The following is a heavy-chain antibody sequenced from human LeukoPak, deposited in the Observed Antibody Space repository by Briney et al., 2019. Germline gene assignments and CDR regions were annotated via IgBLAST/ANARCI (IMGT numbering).Heavy chain of an antibody. Sequence: PSQTLSLTCTVSGGSISSGGYYWSWIRQHPGKGVEWIGYIYYSGSTYYNPSLKSQVTISVDTSKNQFSLKLSSVTAADTAVYYCARDFVRGGDQGHLKHAFDIWGQGTMVTVSS. D-gene: IGHD2-21*02. V-gene: IGHV4-31*01. CDR3: ARDFVRGGDQGHLKHAFDI. J-gene: IGHJ3*02. CDR1: GGSISSGGYY. CDR2: IYYSGST.